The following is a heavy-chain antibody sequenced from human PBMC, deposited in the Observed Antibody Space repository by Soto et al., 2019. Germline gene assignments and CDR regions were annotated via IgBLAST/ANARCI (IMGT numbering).Heavy chain of an antibody. J-gene: IGHJ5*02. V-gene: IGHV4-34*01. CDR1: GGSCGGYD. Sequence: SETMCLTCGVYGGSCGGYDGSWIRQPPGKGLEWIGEINHSGSTNYNPSLKSRVTISVDTSKNQFSLKLSSVTAADTAVYYCARARYSSSWRGWFDPWGQGTLVTVSS. CDR2: INHSGST. D-gene: IGHD6-13*01. CDR3: ARARYSSSWRGWFDP.